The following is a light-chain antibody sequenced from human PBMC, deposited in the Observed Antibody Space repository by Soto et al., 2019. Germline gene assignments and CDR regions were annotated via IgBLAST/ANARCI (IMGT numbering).Light chain of an antibody. Sequence: QTVVTQEPSLTVSPGGTVTLTCGSSTGAVTSGHFPYWFQQRPGQAPRTLIYDTTIRHFWTPARFSGSLLGVKAALTLSGAQPEDEAEYCCLRSYSGARVFGGGTKVTVL. J-gene: IGLJ3*02. V-gene: IGLV7-46*01. CDR2: DTT. CDR3: LRSYSGARV. CDR1: TGAVTSGHF.